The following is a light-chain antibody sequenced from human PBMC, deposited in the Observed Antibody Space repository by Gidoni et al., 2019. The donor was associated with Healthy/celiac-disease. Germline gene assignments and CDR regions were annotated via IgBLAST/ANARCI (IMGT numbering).Light chain of an antibody. CDR2: GNS. V-gene: IGLV1-40*01. CDR3: QSYDSSLSGSHVV. J-gene: IGLJ2*01. Sequence: SVLTQPPSVSGSPGQRVTISCTGSSSNIGAGYDVHWYQQLPGTAPKLLIYGNSNRPSVVPDRFSGSKSGTSASLAITGLQAEDEADYYCQSYDSSLSGSHVVFGGGTKLTVL. CDR1: SSNIGAGYD.